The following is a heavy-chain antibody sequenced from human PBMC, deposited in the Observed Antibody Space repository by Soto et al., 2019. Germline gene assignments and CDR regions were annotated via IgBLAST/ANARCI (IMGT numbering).Heavy chain of an antibody. CDR3: ARDSEYYDILTGYDEKRNYYYYGMDV. CDR2: IIPIFGTA. J-gene: IGHJ6*02. CDR1: GGTFSSYA. D-gene: IGHD3-9*01. Sequence: SVKVSCKASGGTFSSYAISWVRQAPGQGLEWMGGIIPIFGTANYAQKFQGRVTITADKSTSTAYMELSSLRSEDTAVYYCARDSEYYDILTGYDEKRNYYYYGMDVWRQGTTVTVSS. V-gene: IGHV1-69*06.